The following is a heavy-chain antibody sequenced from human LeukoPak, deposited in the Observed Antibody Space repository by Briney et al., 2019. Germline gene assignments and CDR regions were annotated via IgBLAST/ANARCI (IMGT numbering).Heavy chain of an antibody. CDR2: IGYDGVQQ. J-gene: IGHJ4*02. CDR3: ARDVMRGAPDYFDL. Sequence: GGSLRLSCTVSGFTFSSYPFHWVRQAPGKGLEWVAVIGYDGVQQFNTDAVKGRFTISRDDSKSTLYLQMDSLRVEDTAVYYCARDVMRGAPDYFDLWGQGTLVIVS. CDR1: GFTFSSYP. V-gene: IGHV3-30*04. D-gene: IGHD3-10*01.